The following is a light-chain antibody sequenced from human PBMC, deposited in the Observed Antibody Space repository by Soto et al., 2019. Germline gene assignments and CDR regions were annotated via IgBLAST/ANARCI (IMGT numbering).Light chain of an antibody. CDR2: DVS. Sequence: QSALTQPASVSGSPGQSITVSCTGSSCDVGTYNSVSWYQQHPGKAPKLIIYDVSNRPSGVSNRFSGSKSGNTASLTISGLQTEDEADYYCGSYTSSSSWVFGGGTKVTVL. V-gene: IGLV2-14*03. CDR3: GSYTSSSSWV. J-gene: IGLJ3*02. CDR1: SCDVGTYNS.